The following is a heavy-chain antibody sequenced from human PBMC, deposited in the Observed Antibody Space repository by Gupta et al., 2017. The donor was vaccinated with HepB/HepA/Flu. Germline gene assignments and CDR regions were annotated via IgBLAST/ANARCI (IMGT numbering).Heavy chain of an antibody. V-gene: IGHV3-30*18. CDR1: GFPFSSCS. D-gene: IGHD1-14*01. CDR2: ISYDGSKE. Sequence: QVQVVESGGGVVQPGGSRRPSCAASGFPFSSCSMHWVRQAPGKGLEWVADISYDGSKEHYADSVKGRFAISRDNSKSTLSLQMNSLRPEDTAMYSCANSLSGEYDNWGQGTLVTVSS. J-gene: IGHJ4*02. CDR3: ANSLSGEYDN.